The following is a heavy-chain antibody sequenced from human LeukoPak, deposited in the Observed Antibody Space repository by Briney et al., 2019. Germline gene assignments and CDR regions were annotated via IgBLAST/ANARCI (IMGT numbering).Heavy chain of an antibody. Sequence: NPSETLSLTCTVSGGSISSGGYYWSWIRQSPGKGLEWIGYIYHSGSTYYNPSLKSRVTISVDRSKNQFSLKLSSVTAADTAVYYCARDPGRLEWSGDYYYYMDVWGKGTTVTVSS. CDR2: IYHSGST. CDR1: GGSISSGGYY. J-gene: IGHJ6*03. V-gene: IGHV4-30-2*06. D-gene: IGHD3-3*01. CDR3: ARDPGRLEWSGDYYYYMDV.